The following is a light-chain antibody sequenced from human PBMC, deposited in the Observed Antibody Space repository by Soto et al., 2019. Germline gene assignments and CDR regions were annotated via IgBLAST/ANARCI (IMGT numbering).Light chain of an antibody. CDR1: QSVSSS. Sequence: EIVMTQSPATLSVSPGERVTLSCRARQSVSSSFAWYQQKPGQPPTLLIYGASTRSTGIPARLSGSGSGTKFTLTISSLQSEDVAVYYCQQYYNWPPFTFGPGTKVDIK. CDR2: GAS. V-gene: IGKV3-15*01. J-gene: IGKJ3*01. CDR3: QQYYNWPPFT.